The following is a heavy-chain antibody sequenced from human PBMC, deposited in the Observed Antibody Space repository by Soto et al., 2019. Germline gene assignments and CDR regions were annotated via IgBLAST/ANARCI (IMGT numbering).Heavy chain of an antibody. CDR2: VRSDGDTT. D-gene: IGHD1-26*01. Sequence: EVQVLESGGGLVQPGGSLRLSCAASGFTFSSFGMNWVRQAPGKGLEWVSGVRSDGDTTYNAESVKGRFTVSRGTSKNTVYLQMNSLRAEDTAVYYCAKGKGVGATPDGANCWGQGTPVTVSS. CDR3: AKGKGVGATPDGANC. V-gene: IGHV3-23*01. J-gene: IGHJ4*02. CDR1: GFTFSSFG.